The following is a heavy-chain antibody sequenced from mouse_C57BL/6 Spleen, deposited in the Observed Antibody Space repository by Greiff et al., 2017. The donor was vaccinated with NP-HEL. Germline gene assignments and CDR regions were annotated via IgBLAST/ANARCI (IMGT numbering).Heavy chain of an antibody. D-gene: IGHD2-2*01. V-gene: IGHV5-4*01. CDR3: ARVVTTVYYAMDY. CDR1: GFTFSSYA. Sequence: EVQLQESGGGLVKPGGSLKLSCAASGFTFSSYAMSWVRQTPEKRLEWVATISDGGSYTYYPDNVKGRFTISRDNAKNNLYLQMSHLKSEDTAMYYCARVVTTVYYAMDYWGQGTSVTVSS. CDR2: ISDGGSYT. J-gene: IGHJ4*01.